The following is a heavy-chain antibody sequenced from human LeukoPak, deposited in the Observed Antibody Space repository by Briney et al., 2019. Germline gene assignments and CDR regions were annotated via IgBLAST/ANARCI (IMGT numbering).Heavy chain of an antibody. D-gene: IGHD2-2*01. CDR1: GGSFSGYY. CDR2: INHSGST. CDR3: ARARRGVHIVVVPAANVFWFDP. Sequence: PSETLSLTCAVYGGSFSGYYWSWIRQPPGKGLEWIGEINHSGSTNYNPSLKSRVTISVDTSKNQFSLKLSSVTAADTAVYYCARARRGVHIVVVPAANVFWFDPWGQGTLVTVSS. V-gene: IGHV4-34*01. J-gene: IGHJ5*02.